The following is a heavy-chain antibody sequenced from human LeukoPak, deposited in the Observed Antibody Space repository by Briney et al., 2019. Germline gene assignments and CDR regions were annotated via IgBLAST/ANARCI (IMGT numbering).Heavy chain of an antibody. J-gene: IGHJ4*02. Sequence: GASVKVSCKASGYTFTSYGISWVRQAPGQGLEWMGWISAYNGNTNYAQKLQGRFTMTTDTSTSTAYMELRSLRSDDTAVYYCARERLQLDCSSTSCPIDYWGQGTLVTVSS. V-gene: IGHV1-18*01. CDR3: ARERLQLDCSSTSCPIDY. D-gene: IGHD2-2*01. CDR1: GYTFTSYG. CDR2: ISAYNGNT.